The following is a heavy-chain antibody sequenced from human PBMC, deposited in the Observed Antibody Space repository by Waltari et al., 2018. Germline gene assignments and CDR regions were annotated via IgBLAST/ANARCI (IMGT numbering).Heavy chain of an antibody. D-gene: IGHD1-26*01. CDR3: ARQMREGREPYWFDP. CDR1: VGSISSSRYY. Sequence: QLQLQESGPGLVKPSETLSLTCPVSVGSISSSRYYWGWIRQPPGKGLEWIGSIYYSGSTYYNPSLKSRVTISVDTSKNQFSLKLSSVTAADTAVYYCARQMREGREPYWFDPWGQGTLVTVSS. J-gene: IGHJ5*02. V-gene: IGHV4-39*07. CDR2: IYYSGST.